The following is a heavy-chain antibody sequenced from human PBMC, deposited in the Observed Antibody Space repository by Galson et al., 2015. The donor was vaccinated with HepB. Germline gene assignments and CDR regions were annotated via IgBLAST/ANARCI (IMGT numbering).Heavy chain of an antibody. D-gene: IGHD6-19*01. J-gene: IGHJ4*02. V-gene: IGHV1-69*02. CDR3: ARGGGAVAGTPFDY. Sequence: SVKVSCKASGGTFTSYTISWVRQAPGQGLEWMGRIIPILGIANYAQKFQGRVTITADKSTSTAYMELGSLRSEDTAVYYCARGGGAVAGTPFDYWGQGTLVAVSS. CDR2: IIPILGIA. CDR1: GGTFTSYT.